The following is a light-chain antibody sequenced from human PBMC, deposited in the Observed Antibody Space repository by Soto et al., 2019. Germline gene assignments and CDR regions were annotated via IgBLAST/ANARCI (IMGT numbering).Light chain of an antibody. J-gene: IGLJ3*02. Sequence: QPVLTQPPSVSGAPGQRVTISCTGSSSNIGAGYNVHWYQQLPGTAPKLLIYGNSNGPSGVPDRFSGSKSGTSDSLAITGLQAEDEADYYCQSYDSSLSGGVFGGGTKLTVL. CDR1: SSNIGAGYN. V-gene: IGLV1-40*01. CDR2: GNS. CDR3: QSYDSSLSGGV.